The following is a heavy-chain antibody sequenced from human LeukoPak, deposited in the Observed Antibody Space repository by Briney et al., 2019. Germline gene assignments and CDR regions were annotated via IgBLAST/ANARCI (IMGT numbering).Heavy chain of an antibody. CDR3: ARVYYDSSGYLILDY. D-gene: IGHD3-22*01. V-gene: IGHV4-61*02. CDR1: GGSISSGSYY. CDR2: IYTSGST. J-gene: IGHJ4*02. Sequence: SQTLSLTCTVSGGSISSGSYYWSWIRQPAGKGLEWIGRIYTSGSTNYNPSLKSRVTISVDTSKNQFSLKLSSVTAADTAVYYCARVYYDSSGYLILDYWGQGTPVTVSS.